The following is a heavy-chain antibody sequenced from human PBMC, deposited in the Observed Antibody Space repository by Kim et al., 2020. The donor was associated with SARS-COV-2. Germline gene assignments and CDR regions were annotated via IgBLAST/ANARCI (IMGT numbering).Heavy chain of an antibody. CDR2: INPSGGST. D-gene: IGHD3-9*01. CDR1: GYTFTSYY. Sequence: ASVKVSCKASGYTFTSYYMHWVRQAPGQGLEWMGIINPSGGSTSYAQKFQGRVTMTRDTSTSTVYMELSSLRSEDTAVYYCARGVPNFDWLLDESLVGPWGQGTLVTVSS. J-gene: IGHJ5*02. V-gene: IGHV1-46*01. CDR3: ARGVPNFDWLLDESLVGP.